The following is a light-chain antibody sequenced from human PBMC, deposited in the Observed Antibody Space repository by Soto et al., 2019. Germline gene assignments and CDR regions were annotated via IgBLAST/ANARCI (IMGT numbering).Light chain of an antibody. CDR3: QRFYPTPPVA. V-gene: IGKV1-39*01. CDR1: QSISNS. Sequence: DIQLTQSPSSLSASVGDRVTITCRASQSISNSLNWYQQRPGRAPKLLSYAASTLQSGVPSRFSGSGSGTDFTLTISNLQPEDFANYYCQRFYPTPPVAFGQGTRLENK. CDR2: AAS. J-gene: IGKJ5*01.